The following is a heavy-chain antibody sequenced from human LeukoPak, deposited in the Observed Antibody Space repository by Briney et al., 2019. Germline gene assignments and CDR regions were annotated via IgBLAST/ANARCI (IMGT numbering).Heavy chain of an antibody. D-gene: IGHD1-26*01. J-gene: IGHJ4*02. CDR3: ASTGAGPFDH. Sequence: PSETLSLTCAVYGGSFSGYYWGWIRQPPGKGLEWIGEINHSGSTNYNPSLKSRVTISVDTSKNQFSLKLSSVTAADTAVYYCASTGAGPFDHWGQGTLVTVSS. CDR2: INHSGST. V-gene: IGHV4-34*01. CDR1: GGSFSGYY.